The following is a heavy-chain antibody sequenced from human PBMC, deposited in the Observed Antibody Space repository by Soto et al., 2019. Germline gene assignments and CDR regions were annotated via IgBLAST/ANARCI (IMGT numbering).Heavy chain of an antibody. D-gene: IGHD2-8*01. V-gene: IGHV3-30*18. CDR1: GFTFSSYC. CDR3: AKDRMDLRYYFDY. CDR2: ISYDGSNK. Sequence: GGSLRLSCAASGFTFSSYCMHLVRQAPGKGLECVSVISYDGSNKYYEDSVKGRFTISRDNSKNTLYLQTNSLRAEDTAVYYGAKDRMDLRYYFDYWAQGTMVTFSS. J-gene: IGHJ4*02.